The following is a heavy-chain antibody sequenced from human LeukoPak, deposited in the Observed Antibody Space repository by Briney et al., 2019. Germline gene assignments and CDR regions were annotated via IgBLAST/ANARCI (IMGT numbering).Heavy chain of an antibody. J-gene: IGHJ3*02. CDR3: AKEGDYYGSGSYRDGFDI. Sequence: GGSLRLSCAASGFTFSDYYMSWIRQAPGKGLEWVSYISSSGSTIYYADSVKGRFTISRDNAKNSLYLQMNSLRAEDTAVYYCAKEGDYYGSGSYRDGFDIWGQGTRATVSS. CDR2: ISSSGSTI. V-gene: IGHV3-11*04. D-gene: IGHD3-10*01. CDR1: GFTFSDYY.